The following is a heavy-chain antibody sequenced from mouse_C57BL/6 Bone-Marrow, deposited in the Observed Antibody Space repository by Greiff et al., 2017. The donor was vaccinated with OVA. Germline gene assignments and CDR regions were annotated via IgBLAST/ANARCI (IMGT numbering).Heavy chain of an antibody. CDR1: GFTFTDYY. Sequence: VQLQQSGPVLVKPGPSVKISCKASGFTFTDYYMHWVKQSHGKSLEWIGLVYPYNGGTSYNQKFKGKATLTVDTSSSTAYIELNSLTSEDSAVYYCASLFLGWFPYYYAMDYWGQGTSVTVSS. J-gene: IGHJ4*01. CDR2: VYPYNGGT. V-gene: IGHV1-36*01. CDR3: ASLFLGWFPYYYAMDY. D-gene: IGHD2-3*01.